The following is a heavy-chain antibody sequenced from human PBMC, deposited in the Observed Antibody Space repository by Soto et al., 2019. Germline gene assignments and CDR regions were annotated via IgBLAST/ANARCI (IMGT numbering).Heavy chain of an antibody. V-gene: IGHV1-69*13. D-gene: IGHD3-9*01. CDR1: GGTFSSYA. CDR2: IIPIFGTA. Sequence: SVKVSCKASGGTFSSYAISWVRQAPGQGLEWMGGIIPIFGTANYAQKFQGRVTITADESTSTAYMELSSLRSEDTAVYYCARDHYDTLTGPFGGLRAFDIWGQGTMVTVS. CDR3: ARDHYDTLTGPFGGLRAFDI. J-gene: IGHJ3*02.